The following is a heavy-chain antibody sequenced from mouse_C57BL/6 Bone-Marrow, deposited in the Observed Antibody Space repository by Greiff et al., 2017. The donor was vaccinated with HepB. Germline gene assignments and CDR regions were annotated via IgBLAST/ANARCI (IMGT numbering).Heavy chain of an antibody. CDR1: GFNIKNTY. V-gene: IGHV14-3*01. CDR2: IDPANGNT. D-gene: IGHD1-1*01. CDR3: ARNYGRGWYFDV. Sequence: EVKLQESVAELVRPGASVKLSCTASGFNIKNTYMHWVKQRPEQGLEWIGRIDPANGNTKYAPKFQGKATITADTSSNTAYLHLSSLTSEDTAIYYRARNYGRGWYFDVWGTGTTVTVSS. J-gene: IGHJ1*03.